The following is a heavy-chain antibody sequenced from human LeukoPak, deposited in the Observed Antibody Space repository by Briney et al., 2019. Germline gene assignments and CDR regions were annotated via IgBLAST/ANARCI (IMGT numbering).Heavy chain of an antibody. J-gene: IGHJ6*02. CDR2: SYYSGST. Sequence: SETLSLTCTVSGGSISSYYWSWIRQPPGKGLGVIGYSYYSGSTNYNPSLKSRGTISIDTSKNQFSLTLRSVTAADTAVYYCARGSDYDTWGVYYRMDVWGQGTTVTVSS. CDR3: ARGSDYDTWGVYYRMDV. CDR1: GGSISSYY. D-gene: IGHD3-9*01. V-gene: IGHV4-59*01.